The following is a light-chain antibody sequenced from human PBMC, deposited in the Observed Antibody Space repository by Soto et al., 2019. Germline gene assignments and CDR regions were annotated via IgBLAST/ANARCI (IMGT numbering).Light chain of an antibody. J-gene: IGKJ3*01. CDR1: QSVTSTY. Sequence: EIVLMQSPGTLSLSVGERATLSCRASQSVTSTYLAWYQQKPGQAPRLLIHGATNRATGIPDRFSGSGSGTDFTLTISRLEPEDFAVYYCQQYGSSSFTFGPGTKVDIK. CDR3: QQYGSSSFT. V-gene: IGKV3-20*01. CDR2: GAT.